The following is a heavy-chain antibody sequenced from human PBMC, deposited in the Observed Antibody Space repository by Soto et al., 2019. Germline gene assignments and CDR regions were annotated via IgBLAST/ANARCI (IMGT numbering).Heavy chain of an antibody. J-gene: IGHJ4*02. CDR1: GFSLSTRGVG. D-gene: IGHD3-22*01. Sequence: SGPTLVNPTQTLTLTCTFSGFSLSTRGVGVGWFRQPPGKALEWLALIDWDDDKYYSTSLKTRLTISKDTSKNQVVLTMTNMDPVDTATYYCARISSWNTDYYDSSGYYYDYWGQGTLVTVSS. CDR2: IDWDDDK. V-gene: IGHV2-70*01. CDR3: ARISSWNTDYYDSSGYYYDY.